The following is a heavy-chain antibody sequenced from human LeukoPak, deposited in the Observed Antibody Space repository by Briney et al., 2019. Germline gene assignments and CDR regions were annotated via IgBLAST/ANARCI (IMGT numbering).Heavy chain of an antibody. V-gene: IGHV3-43D*03. J-gene: IGHJ4*02. CDR2: SSWDGGST. D-gene: IGHD4/OR15-4a*01. Sequence: GGSLRLSCAASGFTFNDYTLHWVRQRPGKGLEWVSLSSWDGGSTYYADSVKGRFTISRDNSKNSLYLQMNSLRAGDTALYYCAKDIQHGAGPIDYWGQGTLVTVSS. CDR1: GFTFNDYT. CDR3: AKDIQHGAGPIDY.